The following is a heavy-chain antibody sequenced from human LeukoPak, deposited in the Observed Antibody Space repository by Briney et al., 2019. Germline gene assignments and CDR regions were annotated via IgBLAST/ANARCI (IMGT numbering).Heavy chain of an antibody. CDR1: GFTFKYYA. V-gene: IGHV3-30*04. J-gene: IGHJ5*02. CDR2: ISDDGTNE. Sequence: GGSLRLSCAASGFTFKYYAMYWVRQAPGKGLEWAAVISDDGTNEYYADSVKGRFTISRDDSKSTLYLQMNSLRIEDTAVYYCARAPDSGSFYKSSNHWGQGTLVTVSS. CDR3: ARAPDSGSFYKSSNH. D-gene: IGHD3-10*01.